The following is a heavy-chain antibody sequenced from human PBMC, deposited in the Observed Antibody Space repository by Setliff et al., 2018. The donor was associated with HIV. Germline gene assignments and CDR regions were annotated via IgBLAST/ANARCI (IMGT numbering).Heavy chain of an antibody. D-gene: IGHD3-3*01. J-gene: IGHJ3*01. V-gene: IGHV1-8*02. CDR2: ISTYNDDT. CDR1: GYTFTNYD. CDR3: LLYQAGLRSFEWVQEFA. Sequence: VASVKVSCKASGYTFTNYDISWVRQAPGQGLEWMGWISTYNDDTGSAQKFLHRVSMTRDTSISTVYMELSSLTSEDTAVYYCLLYQAGLRSFEWVQEFAWGQGTKVTVSS.